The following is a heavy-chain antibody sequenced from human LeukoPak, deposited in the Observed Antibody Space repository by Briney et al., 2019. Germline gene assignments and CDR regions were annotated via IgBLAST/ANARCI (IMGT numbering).Heavy chain of an antibody. J-gene: IGHJ4*01. D-gene: IGHD3-10*01. Sequence: TGESLRLSCGASGLTVSSYAMTWVRQAPGKGLEWVSTIIGSAANTYYADSVKSLFTISRDDSKNTVYLQMNSLRAEDTAVYSCAKYTSGTSYRGLDQWGHGTLVTVSS. CDR3: AKYTSGTSYRGLDQ. CDR1: GLTVSSYA. CDR2: IIGSAANT. V-gene: IGHV3-23*01.